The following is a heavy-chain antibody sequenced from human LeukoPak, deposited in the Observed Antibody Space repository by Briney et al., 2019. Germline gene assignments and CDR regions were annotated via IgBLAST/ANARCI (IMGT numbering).Heavy chain of an antibody. D-gene: IGHD4-11*01. CDR2: ISSSSSYI. J-gene: IGHJ4*02. CDR1: GFTFSTYS. Sequence: GGSLRLSCAASGFTFSTYSMNWVRQAPGKGLEWVSSISSSSSYIYYADSVKGRFTISRDNAKNSLYLQVNSLRAEDTAVYYCARVPRGATVTTAIDYWGQGTLVTVSS. CDR3: ARVPRGATVTTAIDY. V-gene: IGHV3-21*01.